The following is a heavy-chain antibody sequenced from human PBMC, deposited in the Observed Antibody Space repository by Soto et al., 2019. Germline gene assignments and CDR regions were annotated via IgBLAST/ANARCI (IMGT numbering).Heavy chain of an antibody. D-gene: IGHD2-21*02. CDR2: IYPGDSDT. CDR1: GYSFTSYW. J-gene: IGHJ4*02. Sequence: GESLKISCKGSGYSFTSYWIGWVRQMPGKGLEWMGIIYPGDSDTGYSPSFQGQVTISADKSISTAYLQWSSLKASDTAMYYCARRREHCGGDCYLFDYWGQGTLVTVSS. CDR3: ARRREHCGGDCYLFDY. V-gene: IGHV5-51*01.